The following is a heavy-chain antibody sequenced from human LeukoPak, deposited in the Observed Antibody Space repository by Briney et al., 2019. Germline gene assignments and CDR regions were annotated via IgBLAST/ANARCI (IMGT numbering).Heavy chain of an antibody. D-gene: IGHD2-2*02. Sequence: GGSLRLSCAASGFTVSSNYMSWVRQAPGKGLEWVSVIYSGGSTYYADSVKGRFTISRDNSKNTLYLQMNSLRDENTAVYYCAREYRHFYCSSTSCYSSSWFDPWGQGTLVTVSS. J-gene: IGHJ5*02. CDR3: AREYRHFYCSSTSCYSSSWFDP. V-gene: IGHV3-53*01. CDR2: IYSGGST. CDR1: GFTVSSNY.